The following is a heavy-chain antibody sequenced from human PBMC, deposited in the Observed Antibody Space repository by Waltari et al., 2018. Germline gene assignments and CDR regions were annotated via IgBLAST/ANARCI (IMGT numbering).Heavy chain of an antibody. D-gene: IGHD3-16*01. J-gene: IGHJ5*02. Sequence: EVQLVQSGVEVRKSGEYLQISCKAAGYTFSDYWIGWLRQMPGKGLEWMGLIYGGDSDTRYNPSFQGQVTISVDRSTSTAYLQWSALQASDSATYYCARQKKIRKVGWFDPWGQGTLVSVSS. V-gene: IGHV5-51*01. CDR3: ARQKKIRKVGWFDP. CDR1: GYTFSDYW. CDR2: IYGGDSDT.